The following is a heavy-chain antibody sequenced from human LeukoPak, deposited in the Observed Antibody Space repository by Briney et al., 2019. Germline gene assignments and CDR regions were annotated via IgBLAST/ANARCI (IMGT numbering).Heavy chain of an antibody. J-gene: IGHJ4*02. V-gene: IGHV1-18*01. D-gene: IGHD1-26*01. CDR3: ARDGRFAAYEPDY. Sequence: GASVKVSCKASGLTFSNYGITWVRQAPGQGLEWVGWISAYDGNTNYAQKFQGRVTMTTDTSTSTAHMELRSLRYDDTAVYYCARDGRFAAYEPDYWGQGTLVTVSS. CDR1: GLTFSNYG. CDR2: ISAYDGNT.